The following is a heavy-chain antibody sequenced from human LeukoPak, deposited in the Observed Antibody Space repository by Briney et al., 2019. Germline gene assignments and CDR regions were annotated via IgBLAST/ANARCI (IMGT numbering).Heavy chain of an antibody. J-gene: IGHJ4*02. D-gene: IGHD2-15*01. CDR1: GYTLTDNH. V-gene: IGHV1-2*02. CDR2: IDPNSGVT. CDR3: ARDCRGSGGSCCFDY. Sequence: ASVKVSCKASGYTLTDNHLYWVRQAPGQGLEWMGWIDPNSGVTNFAQNFQGRLTMTTDTSISTAYMELSRLTSDDTTVYYCARDCRGSGGSCCFDYWGQGTLVTVSS.